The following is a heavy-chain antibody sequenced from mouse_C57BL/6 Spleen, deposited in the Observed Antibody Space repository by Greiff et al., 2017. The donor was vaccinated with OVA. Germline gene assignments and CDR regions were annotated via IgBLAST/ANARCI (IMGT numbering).Heavy chain of an antibody. V-gene: IGHV1-52*01. CDR1: GYTFTSYW. CDR2: IDPSDSET. J-gene: IGHJ4*01. Sequence: QVQLQQPGAELVRPGSSVKLSCKASGYTFTSYWMHWVKQRPIQGLEWIGNIDPSDSETHYNQKFKDKATLTVDKSSSTAYMQLSSLTSEDSAVYYCARLDYSNYADYWGQGTSVTVSS. CDR3: ARLDYSNYADY. D-gene: IGHD2-5*01.